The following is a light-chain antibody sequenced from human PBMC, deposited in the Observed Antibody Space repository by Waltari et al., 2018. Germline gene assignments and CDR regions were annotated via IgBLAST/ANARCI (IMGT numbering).Light chain of an antibody. J-gene: IGLJ3*02. CDR3: AAWDDSLNGVV. V-gene: IGLV1-36*01. CDR2: YDE. CDR1: RANIGNNV. Sequence: QSLLTQPPSVSEAPGQRVTISCSGSRANIGNNVLNWYQQLPGKPPKLLIYYDERLPSGFSDRFAGSKSGTSASLAISGLQSEDEADYYCAAWDDSLNGVVFGGGTKLTVL.